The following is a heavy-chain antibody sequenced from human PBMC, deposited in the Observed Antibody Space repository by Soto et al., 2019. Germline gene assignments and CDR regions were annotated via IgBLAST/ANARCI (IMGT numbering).Heavy chain of an antibody. CDR1: GFGFSTVS. V-gene: IGHV3-21*01. CDR2: ISSSGDYI. D-gene: IGHD4-4*01. J-gene: IGHJ6*02. Sequence: EVQLVESGGGLVQPGGSLRLSCAASGFGFSTVSINWVRQAPGKGLEWLSSISSSGDYIYYADSVKGRFTISRDNAKNSVFLQMDSLRADDTALYFCARDSNNGQQGMDVWGHGTAVTVSS. CDR3: ARDSNNGQQGMDV.